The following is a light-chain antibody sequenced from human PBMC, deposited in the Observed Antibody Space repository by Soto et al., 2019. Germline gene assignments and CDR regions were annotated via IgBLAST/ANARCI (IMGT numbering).Light chain of an antibody. CDR2: STH. CDR3: ATWDDSLNGWV. Sequence: QSVLTQPPSASATPGQRVTMSCSGSNIGSRSVYWYQHLPGTAPQLLIYSTHLRPSGVPDRFSGSKSGTSASLAISGLQSEDEANYYCATWDDSLNGWVFGGGTKLTVL. J-gene: IGLJ3*02. CDR1: SNIGSRS. V-gene: IGLV1-44*01.